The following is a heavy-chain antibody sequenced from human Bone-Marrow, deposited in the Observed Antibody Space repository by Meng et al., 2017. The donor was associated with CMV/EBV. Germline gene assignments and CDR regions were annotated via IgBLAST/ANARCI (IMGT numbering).Heavy chain of an antibody. CDR3: ARDLAGYSGYDLRN. V-gene: IGHV1-2*02. Sequence: ASVKVSCKASGYTFTGYYMHWVRQAPGQGLEWMGWINPNSGGTNYAQKFQGRVTMTRDTSISTAYMELSRLRSDDTAVYYCARDLAGYSGYDLRNWGQGKLVTVSS. CDR2: INPNSGGT. CDR1: GYTFTGYY. D-gene: IGHD5-12*01. J-gene: IGHJ4*02.